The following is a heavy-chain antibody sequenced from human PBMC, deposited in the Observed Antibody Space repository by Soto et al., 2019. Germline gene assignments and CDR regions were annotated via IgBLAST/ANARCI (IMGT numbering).Heavy chain of an antibody. D-gene: IGHD3-22*01. Sequence: QAGGSLRLSCSASGFTFSSYAMHWVRQAPGKGLEYVSAISSNGGSTYYADSVKGRFTISRDNSKNTLYLQMSSLRAEDTAVYYCVRGRYYYDSSGYYSPRYDAFDIWCPGTMVAVSS. CDR3: VRGRYYYDSSGYYSPRYDAFDI. CDR1: GFTFSSYA. CDR2: ISSNGGST. J-gene: IGHJ3*02. V-gene: IGHV3-64D*06.